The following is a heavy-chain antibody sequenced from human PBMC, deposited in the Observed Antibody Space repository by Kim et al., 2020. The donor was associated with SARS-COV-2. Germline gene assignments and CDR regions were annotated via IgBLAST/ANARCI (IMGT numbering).Heavy chain of an antibody. D-gene: IGHD1-7*01. J-gene: IGHJ4*02. Sequence: YSPSFQGHVTISADKSISTAYRQWSSLKASDTAMYYCARQLVTGTTGFDYWGQGTLVTVSS. CDR3: ARQLVTGTTGFDY. V-gene: IGHV5-10-1*01.